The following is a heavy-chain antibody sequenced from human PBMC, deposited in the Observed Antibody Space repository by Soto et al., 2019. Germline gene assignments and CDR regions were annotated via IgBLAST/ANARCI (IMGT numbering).Heavy chain of an antibody. CDR1: GGSISSSSYY. CDR3: VKDGSSGWPYYYGMDV. J-gene: IGHJ6*02. V-gene: IGHV4-39*02. D-gene: IGHD6-19*01. Sequence: PSETLSLTCIVSGGSISSSSYYWGWIRQPPGKGLEWIGSIYYSGSTYYNPSLKSRVTISVDTSKNQFSLKLSSVTAADTAVYYCVKDGSSGWPYYYGMDVWGQGTTVTVSS. CDR2: IYYSGST.